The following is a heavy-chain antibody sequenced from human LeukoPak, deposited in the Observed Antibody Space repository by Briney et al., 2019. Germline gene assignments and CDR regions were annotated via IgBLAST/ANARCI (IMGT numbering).Heavy chain of an antibody. CDR1: GGSISSYS. CDR2: FNPSGSV. CDR3: ARDQGRWLVRTFDY. D-gene: IGHD6-19*01. Sequence: ESSETLSLTCTVSGGSISSYSWSWIRQPAGKGLECIGRFNPSGSVNYNPSLQSRLTLSVDTSKNQFSLKLTSVTAADTAVYYCARDQGRWLVRTFDYWGQGTLVTVSS. J-gene: IGHJ4*02. V-gene: IGHV4-4*07.